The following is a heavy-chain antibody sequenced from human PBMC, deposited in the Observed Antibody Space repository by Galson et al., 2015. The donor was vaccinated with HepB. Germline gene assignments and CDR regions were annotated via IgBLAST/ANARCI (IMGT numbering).Heavy chain of an antibody. D-gene: IGHD6-19*01. J-gene: IGHJ4*02. V-gene: IGHV3-23*01. CDR1: GFTFSSYA. CDR2: ISGSGGST. CDR3: AKGGRSGWVEH. Sequence: SLRLSCAASGFTFSSYAMSWVRQAPGKGLEWVSAISGSGGSTYYADSAKGRFTISRDKSKNTLYVQMNSLRVEDTAVYYCAKGGRSGWVEHWGQGTLVTVSS.